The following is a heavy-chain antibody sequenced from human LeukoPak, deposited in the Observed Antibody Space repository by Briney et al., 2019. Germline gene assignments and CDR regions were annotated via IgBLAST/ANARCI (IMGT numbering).Heavy chain of an antibody. J-gene: IGHJ4*02. CDR3: ARDYYGSRGYYILDN. CDR2: IYYSGTT. V-gene: IGHV4-39*07. Sequence: SETLSLTCTVSGGSISSSSYYWGWVRQPPGKGLEWIGSIYYSGTTYHNPSLQSRVTISVDTSKNQFSLNVSSVTAADTAVYYCARDYYGSRGYYILDNWGQGTLVTVSS. CDR1: GGSISSSSYY. D-gene: IGHD3-22*01.